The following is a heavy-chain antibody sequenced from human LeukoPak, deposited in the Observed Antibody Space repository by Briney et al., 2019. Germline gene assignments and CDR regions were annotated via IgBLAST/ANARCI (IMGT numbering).Heavy chain of an antibody. CDR1: GFTFSDYY. J-gene: IGHJ4*02. CDR2: ISSSGSTI. Sequence: GGSLSLSCAASGFTFSDYYMSWIRQAPGKGLEWVSYISSSGSTIYYADSVKGRFTISRDNAKNSLYLQMNSLRAEDTAVYYCARSWDFSGSYYHEAVDYWGQGTLVTVSS. D-gene: IGHD1-26*01. V-gene: IGHV3-11*01. CDR3: ARSWDFSGSYYHEAVDY.